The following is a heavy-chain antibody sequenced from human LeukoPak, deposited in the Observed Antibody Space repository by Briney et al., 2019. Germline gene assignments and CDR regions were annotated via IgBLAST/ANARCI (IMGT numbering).Heavy chain of an antibody. V-gene: IGHV1-69*05. D-gene: IGHD3-10*01. Sequence: GTSVKVSCKASGGTFSSYAISWVRQAPGQGLEWMGGIIPIFGTANYAQKFQGRVALTTDISTSTAYMELKSLRFDDTAIYYCARTTPPEAWLGYHGSGSHGGYLDLWGRGTLVTVSS. CDR2: IIPIFGTA. CDR3: ARTTPPEAWLGYHGSGSHGGYLDL. CDR1: GGTFSSYA. J-gene: IGHJ2*01.